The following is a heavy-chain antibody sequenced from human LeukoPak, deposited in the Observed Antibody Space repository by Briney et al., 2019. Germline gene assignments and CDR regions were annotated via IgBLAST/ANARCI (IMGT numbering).Heavy chain of an antibody. CDR1: GYSFTSYW. CDR3: ARRLAAAGGTYYFDY. V-gene: IGHV5-51*01. D-gene: IGHD6-13*01. CDR2: IYPGDSDT. Sequence: GESLKISCKGSGYSFTSYWIGWVRQMPGKGLEWMGIIYPGDSDTRYSPSFQGQVTISADKSISTAYLQRSSLKASDTAMYYCARRLAAAGGTYYFDYWGQGTLVTVSS. J-gene: IGHJ4*02.